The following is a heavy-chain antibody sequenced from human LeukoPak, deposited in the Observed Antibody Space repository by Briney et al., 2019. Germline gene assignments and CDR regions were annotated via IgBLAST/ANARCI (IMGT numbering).Heavy chain of an antibody. CDR1: GGTFSSYA. J-gene: IGHJ6*02. Sequence: ASVKVSCKASGGTFSSYAISWVRQAPGQGLEWMGGIIPIFGTANYAQKFQGRVTITADESTSTAYMELSSLRSEGTAVYYCARGVVPAGYYGMDVWGQGTTVTVSS. V-gene: IGHV1-69*13. D-gene: IGHD2-2*01. CDR2: IIPIFGTA. CDR3: ARGVVPAGYYGMDV.